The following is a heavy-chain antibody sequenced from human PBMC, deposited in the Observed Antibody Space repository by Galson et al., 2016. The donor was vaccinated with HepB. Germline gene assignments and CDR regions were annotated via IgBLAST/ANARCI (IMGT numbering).Heavy chain of an antibody. CDR1: GFIFRGYG. Sequence: SLRLSCAGSGFIFRGYGMHWVRQAPGKGLEWVAAASMDGRRKFYADAVRGRFTISRDNSKNLLFLQMDSLRPDDTAVYYCAKRHEFCPPVGCSVDYWGQGTLVSVSS. J-gene: IGHJ4*02. CDR2: ASMDGRRK. D-gene: IGHD3-10*02. CDR3: AKRHEFCPPVGCSVDY. V-gene: IGHV3-30*18.